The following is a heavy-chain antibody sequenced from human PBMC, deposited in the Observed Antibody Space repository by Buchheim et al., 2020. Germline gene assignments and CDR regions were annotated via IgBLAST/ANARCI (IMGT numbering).Heavy chain of an antibody. CDR1: GFTVSSKY. Sequence: EVQLVESGGGLVQPGGSLRLSCAASGFTVSSKYMGWVRQAPGKGLEWVSVIYSDGSGGSTYYADSVRGRFTISRDQSKNPLSLQMNSLRAEDTAVYYCARNYGDYYDVYYYYGMDVWGQGTT. D-gene: IGHD4-17*01. CDR3: ARNYGDYYDVYYYYGMDV. V-gene: IGHV3-66*01. J-gene: IGHJ6*02. CDR2: IYSDGSGGST.